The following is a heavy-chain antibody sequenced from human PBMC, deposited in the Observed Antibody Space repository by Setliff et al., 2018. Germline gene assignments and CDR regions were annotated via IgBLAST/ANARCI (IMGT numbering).Heavy chain of an antibody. CDR1: GYTFTGYY. CDR2: INPNSGGT. Sequence: ASVKVSCKASGYTFTGYYMHWVRQAPGQGLEWVGWINPNSGGTNYAQKFQGRVTMTRDTSIGTAYMELSRLRSDDTAVYYCARTGHCGGDCYGFDYWGQGTLVTVSS. CDR3: ARTGHCGGDCYGFDY. D-gene: IGHD2-21*02. V-gene: IGHV1-2*02. J-gene: IGHJ4*02.